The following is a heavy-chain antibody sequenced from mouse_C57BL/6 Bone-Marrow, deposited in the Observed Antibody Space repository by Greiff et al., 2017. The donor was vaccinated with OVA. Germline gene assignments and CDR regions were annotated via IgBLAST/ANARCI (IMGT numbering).Heavy chain of an antibody. J-gene: IGHJ2*01. CDR1: GFTFSSYA. CDR3: AREAYDYVPDY. V-gene: IGHV5-4*01. Sequence: EVMLVESGGGLVKPVGSLKLSCAASGFTFSSYAMSWVRQTPEKRLEWVATISDGGSYTYYPDNVKGRFTISRDNAKNNLYLQMSHLKSEDTAMYYCAREAYDYVPDYWGQGTTLTVSS. CDR2: ISDGGSYT. D-gene: IGHD2-4*01.